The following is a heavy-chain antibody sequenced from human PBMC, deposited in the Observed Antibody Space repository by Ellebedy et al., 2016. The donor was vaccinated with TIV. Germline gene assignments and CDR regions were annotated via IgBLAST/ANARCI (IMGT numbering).Heavy chain of an antibody. J-gene: IGHJ4*02. V-gene: IGHV5-51*01. CDR1: GYSFPNHW. CDR3: TTRGDNEFDY. CDR2: IYPGDSGA. Sequence: GESLKIPCECSGYSFPNHWIGWVRQMPGKGLEWMGIIYPGDSGARYSPSFQGQVTISADKSVNTAYLQWNSLKASDTAMYYGTTRGDNEFDYWGQGTLVTVSS. D-gene: IGHD1-1*01.